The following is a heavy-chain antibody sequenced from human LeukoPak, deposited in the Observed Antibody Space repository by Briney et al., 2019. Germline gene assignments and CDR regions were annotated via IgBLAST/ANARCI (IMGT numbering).Heavy chain of an antibody. CDR1: GFTFSNYW. J-gene: IGHJ4*02. Sequence: PGGSLRLSCAASGFTFSNYWMHWVRQAPGKGLEWVSRINERATIISYADPVKGRFTISRENARNPLYMQMNSLTAEDTAVYYCVRDLILVWTPGDDFDHWGQGTLVTVSS. CDR3: VRDLILVWTPGDDFDH. V-gene: IGHV3-74*01. CDR2: INERATII. D-gene: IGHD3-16*01.